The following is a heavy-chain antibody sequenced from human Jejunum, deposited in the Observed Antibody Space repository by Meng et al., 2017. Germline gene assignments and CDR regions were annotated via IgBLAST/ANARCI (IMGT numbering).Heavy chain of an antibody. J-gene: IGHJ6*02. CDR1: GFTFSKYT. D-gene: IGHD5-24*01. Sequence: GWSLRLSCAASGFTFSKYTINWVRQAPGKGLEWVASISNSGSYIYYADSVKGRFTIYRDNAKNALYLQMNSLRVEDTAVYFCAKPTERHRDGYYYGMDVWGQGTTVTVSS. CDR2: ISNSGSYI. V-gene: IGHV3-21*01. CDR3: AKPTERHRDGYYYGMDV.